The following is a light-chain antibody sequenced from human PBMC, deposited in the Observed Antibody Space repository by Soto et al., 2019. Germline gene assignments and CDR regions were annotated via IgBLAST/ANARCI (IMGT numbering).Light chain of an antibody. V-gene: IGKV3-20*01. CDR3: QHYGSSPPVT. J-gene: IGKJ5*01. CDR1: QTTSGKY. Sequence: EIVLTQSPGTLSLSPGESATLSCRTSQTTSGKYLAWYQQRPGLAPRLLVYGASRRATGIPDRFRGSGSGTEFTLTISGLEPEDFAVYFCQHYGSSPPVTFGQGTRLDVK. CDR2: GAS.